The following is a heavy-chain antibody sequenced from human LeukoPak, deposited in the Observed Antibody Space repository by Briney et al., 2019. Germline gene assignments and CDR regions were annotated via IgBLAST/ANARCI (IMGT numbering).Heavy chain of an antibody. CDR1: GGSFSGYY. CDR2: INHSGST. CDR3: ARADYGY. Sequence: SETLSLTCAVYGGSFSGYYWSWIRQPPGKGLEWIGEINHSGSTNYNPSLKSRVTISVDTSKNQFSLKLSSVTAADTAVYYCARADYGYWGQGTLVTVSS. D-gene: IGHD3-16*01. V-gene: IGHV4-34*01. J-gene: IGHJ4*02.